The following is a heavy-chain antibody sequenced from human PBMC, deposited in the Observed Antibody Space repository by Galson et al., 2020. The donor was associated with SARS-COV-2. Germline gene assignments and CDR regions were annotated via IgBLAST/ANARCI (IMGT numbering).Heavy chain of an antibody. V-gene: IGHV1-46*04. CDR2: INPIGYIP. CDR3: AREWGDINSSVFDY. J-gene: IGHJ4*02. Sequence: ASVKVSCKASGYTFISFYIHWVRQAPGQGLEWMGVINPIGYIPSYSQKLRGRVTVTRDMSTQTVYMELSSLTSEDTAVYYCAREWGDINSSVFDYWGQGSLVVVSS. D-gene: IGHD2-21*01. CDR1: GYTFISFY.